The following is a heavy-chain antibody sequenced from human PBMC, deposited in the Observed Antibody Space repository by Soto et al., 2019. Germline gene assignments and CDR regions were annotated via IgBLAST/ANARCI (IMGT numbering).Heavy chain of an antibody. CDR1: GFTFSSYS. CDR3: VRESRSGGSL. J-gene: IGHJ4*02. Sequence: GGSLRLSCAASGFTFSSYSMNWVRQAPGKGLEWVSSISSSSSYIYYADSVKGRFTISRDNAKGSLFLQLSSLRDEDTAVYYCVRESRSGGSLWGQGTLVTVSS. D-gene: IGHD2-15*01. CDR2: ISSSSSYI. V-gene: IGHV3-21*01.